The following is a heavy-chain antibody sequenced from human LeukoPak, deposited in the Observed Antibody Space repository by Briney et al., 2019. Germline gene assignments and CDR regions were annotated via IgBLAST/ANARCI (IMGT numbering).Heavy chain of an antibody. J-gene: IGHJ6*02. CDR1: GFTFSSYG. Sequence: HSGGSLRLSCAASGFTFSSYGMHWVRQAPGKGLEWVAVIWYDGSNKYYADSVKGRFTISRDNSKNTLYLQMNSLRAEDTAVYYCARGAYGSGSLTFNYYYYYGMDVWGQGTTVTVSS. CDR3: ARGAYGSGSLTFNYYYYYGMDV. D-gene: IGHD3-10*01. V-gene: IGHV3-33*01. CDR2: IWYDGSNK.